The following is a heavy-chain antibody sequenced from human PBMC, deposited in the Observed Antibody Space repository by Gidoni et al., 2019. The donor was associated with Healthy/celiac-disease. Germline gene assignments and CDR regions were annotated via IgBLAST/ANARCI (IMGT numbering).Heavy chain of an antibody. Sequence: EVQLVESGGGLVQPGRSLRLSCAASGFTFADYAMLWVRQAPGKGLEWVSGISWNSGSIGYADSVKGRFTISRDNAKNSLYLQMNSLRAEDTALYYCAKDMQGADTPPNYYYGMDVWGQGTTVTVSS. D-gene: IGHD5-18*01. V-gene: IGHV3-9*01. J-gene: IGHJ6*02. CDR1: GFTFADYA. CDR3: AKDMQGADTPPNYYYGMDV. CDR2: ISWNSGSI.